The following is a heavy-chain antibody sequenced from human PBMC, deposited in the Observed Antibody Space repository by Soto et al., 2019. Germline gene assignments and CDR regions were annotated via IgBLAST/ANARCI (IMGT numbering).Heavy chain of an antibody. CDR3: ASSELATLRDTEYFHH. V-gene: IGHV4-59*01. D-gene: IGHD5-12*01. J-gene: IGHJ1*01. CDR1: NDSIRRYY. Sequence: QVQLQESGPGLVKPSETLSLTCTVSNDSIRRYYCSWIRQPPGRGLEWIGYAFHTGGTNYNPSHKSQATISVGSAKIQFALNPTSVNAADTAVYFCASSELATLRDTEYFHHWGQGTLVTVSS. CDR2: AFHTGGT.